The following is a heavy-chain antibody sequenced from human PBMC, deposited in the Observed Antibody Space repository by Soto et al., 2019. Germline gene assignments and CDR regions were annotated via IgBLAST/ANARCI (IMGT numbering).Heavy chain of an antibody. Sequence: EVQLVESGGGLVQPGGSLKLSCAASGFTFSGSAMHWVRQASGKGLEWVGRIRSKANSYATAYAASVKGRFTISRDDSKKTAYLQMNSLKTEDTAVYYCTRILGYSSGWDNFDYWGQGTLVTVSS. CDR2: IRSKANSYAT. V-gene: IGHV3-73*02. CDR1: GFTFSGSA. J-gene: IGHJ4*02. CDR3: TRILGYSSGWDNFDY. D-gene: IGHD6-19*01.